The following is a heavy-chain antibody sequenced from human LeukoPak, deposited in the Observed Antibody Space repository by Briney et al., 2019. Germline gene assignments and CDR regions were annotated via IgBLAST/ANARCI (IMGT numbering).Heavy chain of an antibody. CDR1: GGAFSGYY. CDR2: INHSGST. CDR3: ARGRVGAPGWYFDL. J-gene: IGHJ2*01. V-gene: IGHV4-34*01. D-gene: IGHD1-26*01. Sequence: SETLSLTCAVYGGAFSGYYWSWIRQPPGKGLEWIGEINHSGSTNYNPSLKSRVTISVDTSKNQFSLKLSSVTAADTAVYYCARGRVGAPGWYFDLWGRGTLVTVSS.